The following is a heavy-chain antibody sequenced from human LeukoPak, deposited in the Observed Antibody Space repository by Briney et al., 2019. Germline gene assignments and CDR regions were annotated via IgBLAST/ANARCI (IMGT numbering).Heavy chain of an antibody. V-gene: IGHV1-2*02. CDR1: GYTFTDYY. D-gene: IGHD1-26*01. Sequence: ASVKVSCKASGYTFTDYYMHWVRQAPGQGLEWMGWINPNSGGTNYAQKFQGRVTMTRDTSISTAYMELSRLRSDDTAVYCCARGLGSYFDYYYYMDVWGKGTTVTVSS. J-gene: IGHJ6*03. CDR2: INPNSGGT. CDR3: ARGLGSYFDYYYYMDV.